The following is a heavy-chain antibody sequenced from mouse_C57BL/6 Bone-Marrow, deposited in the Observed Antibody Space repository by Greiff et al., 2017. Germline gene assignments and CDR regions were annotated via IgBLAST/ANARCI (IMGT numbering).Heavy chain of an antibody. CDR2: IHPNSGST. CDR1: GYTFTSYW. V-gene: IGHV1-64*01. D-gene: IGHD3-3*01. Sequence: VKLQQPGAELVKPGASVKLSCKASGYTFTSYWMHWVKQRPGQGLEWIGMIHPNSGSTNYNEKFKSKATLTVDKSSSTAYMQLSSLTSEDSAVYYCARWGGHYFDYWGQGTTLTVSS. J-gene: IGHJ2*01. CDR3: ARWGGHYFDY.